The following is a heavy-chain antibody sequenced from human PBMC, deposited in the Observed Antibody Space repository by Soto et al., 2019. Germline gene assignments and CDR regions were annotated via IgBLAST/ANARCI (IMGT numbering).Heavy chain of an antibody. CDR2: IFYSLGA. Sequence: SETQSVRSSVSCGTSASHYGSRISKPPGKGLEWLGYIFYSLGAKYNPSLRSRVTISLDTSKNQLSLSLRSVTAASTAIYCCVRDLYGAADYWGKGTLVTVS. CDR1: CGTSASHY. V-gene: IGHV4-59*11. D-gene: IGHD4-17*01. CDR3: VRDLYGAADY. J-gene: IGHJ4*02.